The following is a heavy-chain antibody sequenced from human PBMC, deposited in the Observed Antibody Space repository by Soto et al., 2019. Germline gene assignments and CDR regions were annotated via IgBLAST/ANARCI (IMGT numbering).Heavy chain of an antibody. CDR3: ASPPRGRNYYYGMDV. Sequence: PGGSLRLSCAASRFTFSSYSMNWVRQAPGKGLEWVSSISSSSSYIYYADSVKGRFTISRDNAKNSLYLQMNSLRAEDTAVYYCASPPRGRNYYYGMDVWGQGTTVTVS. CDR2: ISSSSSYI. J-gene: IGHJ6*02. CDR1: RFTFSSYS. V-gene: IGHV3-21*01.